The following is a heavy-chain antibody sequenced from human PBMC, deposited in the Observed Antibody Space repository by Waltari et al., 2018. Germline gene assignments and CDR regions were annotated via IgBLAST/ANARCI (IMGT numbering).Heavy chain of an antibody. CDR2: IYTNGRT. CDR3: ARMTGSGLFDY. D-gene: IGHD3-9*01. V-gene: IGHV4-61*02. Sequence: QVQLQGSGPGLVKPSQTLFPTCTLSGVSISSGSFYWSWIRQTAGKGLEWIGHIYTNGRTDYNPSLRSRVTISVDTSKSEFSLKLSSVTAADTALYFCARMTGSGLFDYWGQETLVTVSS. J-gene: IGHJ4*02. CDR1: GVSISSGSFY.